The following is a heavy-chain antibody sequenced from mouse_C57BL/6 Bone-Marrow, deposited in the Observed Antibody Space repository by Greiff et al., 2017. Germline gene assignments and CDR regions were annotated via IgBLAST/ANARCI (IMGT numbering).Heavy chain of an antibody. CDR3: ARDDYDEAMDY. CDR2: INPYNGGT. CDR1: GYTFTDYY. J-gene: IGHJ4*01. D-gene: IGHD2-4*01. Sequence: EVQGVESGPVLVKPGASVKMSCKASGYTFTDYYMNWVKQSHGKSLEWIGVINPYNGGTSYNQKFKGKATLTVDKSSSTAYMELNSLTSEDSAVYYCARDDYDEAMDYWGQGTSVTVSS. V-gene: IGHV1-19*01.